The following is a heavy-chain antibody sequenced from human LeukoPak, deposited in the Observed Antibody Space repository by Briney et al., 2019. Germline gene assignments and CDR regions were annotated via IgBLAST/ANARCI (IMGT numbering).Heavy chain of an antibody. CDR1: GGTFSSYA. D-gene: IGHD2-15*01. V-gene: IGHV1-69*04. CDR2: IIPILGIA. J-gene: IGHJ4*02. CDR3: ARDADCSGGSCYSVY. Sequence: AASVKVSCKASGGTFSSYAISWVRQAPGQGLEWMGRIIPILGIANYAQKFQGRVTITADKSTSTAYMELSSLRSEDTAVYYCARDADCSGGSCYSVYWGQGTLVTVYS.